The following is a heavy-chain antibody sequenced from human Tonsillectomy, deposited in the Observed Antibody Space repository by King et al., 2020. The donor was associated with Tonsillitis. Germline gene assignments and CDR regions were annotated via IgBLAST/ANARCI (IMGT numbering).Heavy chain of an antibody. J-gene: IGHJ4*02. Sequence: QLVQSGAEVKKPGASVKVSCKASGYRFTSYGISWVRQAPGQGLEWMGWISGYNGNTNYAQKLQGRVTLTTDTSTSTVYMELRSLRSDDTAVYYCAGLDYGDDYFDYWGQGTLVTVSS. CDR2: ISGYNGNT. V-gene: IGHV1-18*01. CDR3: AGLDYGDDYFDY. D-gene: IGHD4-17*01. CDR1: GYRFTSYG.